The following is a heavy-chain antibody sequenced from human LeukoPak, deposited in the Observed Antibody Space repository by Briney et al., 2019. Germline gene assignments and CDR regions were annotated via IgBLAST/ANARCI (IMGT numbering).Heavy chain of an antibody. CDR3: ARAGGARSSWSY. D-gene: IGHD6-13*01. J-gene: IGHJ4*02. Sequence: PGGSLRLSCAASGFTFSIYWMNCVPQAPGKGLGWGANIKQDGSETYYVDSVKGRFTISRDNAKNSLNLQMNSLRVEDTAVYYCARAGGARSSWSYWGQGTLVTVSS. V-gene: IGHV3-7*01. CDR2: IKQDGSET. CDR1: GFTFSIYW.